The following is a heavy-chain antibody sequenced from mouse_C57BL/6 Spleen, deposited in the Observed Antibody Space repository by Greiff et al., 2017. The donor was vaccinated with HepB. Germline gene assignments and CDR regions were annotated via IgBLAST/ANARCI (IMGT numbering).Heavy chain of an antibody. D-gene: IGHD1-1*01. J-gene: IGHJ2*01. CDR2: IDPSDSYT. CDR3: ARDIPTLVAQGDY. Sequence: QVQLQQPGAELVKPGASVKLSCKASGYTFTSYWMQWVKQRPGQGLEWIGEIDPSDSYTNYNQKFKGKATLTVDPSSSTAYMQLSSLPSEDSAVYYCARDIPTLVAQGDYWGQGTTLTVSS. V-gene: IGHV1-50*01. CDR1: GYTFTSYW.